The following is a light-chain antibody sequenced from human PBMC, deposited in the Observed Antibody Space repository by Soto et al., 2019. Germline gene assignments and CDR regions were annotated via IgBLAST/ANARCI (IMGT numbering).Light chain of an antibody. Sequence: QSVLTQPPSVSAAPGQKVTILCSGDSSNIGISFVSWYQQVPGTAPKLLIYDNDKRHSEIPDRFSASKSGASASLDITGLQTGDEADYHCAAWDTRLSAVLFGGGTKLTVL. CDR1: SSNIGISF. CDR2: DND. V-gene: IGLV1-51*01. J-gene: IGLJ2*01. CDR3: AAWDTRLSAVL.